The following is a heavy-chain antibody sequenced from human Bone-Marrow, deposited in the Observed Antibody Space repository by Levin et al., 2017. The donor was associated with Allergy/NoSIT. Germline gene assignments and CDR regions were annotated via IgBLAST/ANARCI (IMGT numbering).Heavy chain of an antibody. CDR3: AKGFSFGGVIVLPDY. Sequence: RGESLKISCAASGFTFSSSAMSWVRQAPGKGLEWVSAISGSGGSTYYADSVKGRFTISRDNSKNTLYLQMNSLRAEDTAVYYCAKGFSFGGVIVLPDYWGQGTLVTVSS. CDR2: ISGSGGST. CDR1: GFTFSSSA. D-gene: IGHD3-16*02. V-gene: IGHV3-23*01. J-gene: IGHJ4*02.